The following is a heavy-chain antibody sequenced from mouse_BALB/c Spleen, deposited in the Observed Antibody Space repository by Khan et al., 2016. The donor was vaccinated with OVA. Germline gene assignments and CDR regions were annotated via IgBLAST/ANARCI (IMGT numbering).Heavy chain of an antibody. D-gene: IGHD2-2*01. V-gene: IGHV3-2*02. CDR3: ASAGSRYNYAMDY. CDR2: ISSSGST. J-gene: IGHJ4*01. Sequence: EVQLQESGPGLVKPSQSLSLTCTVTGYSITSDYAWNWIRQFPGNKLEWMGYISSSGSTNYNPALKSRISITRDTSKNQFFLQLNSVTTENTATXFCASAGSRYNYAMDYWGQGTSVTVSS. CDR1: GYSITSDYA.